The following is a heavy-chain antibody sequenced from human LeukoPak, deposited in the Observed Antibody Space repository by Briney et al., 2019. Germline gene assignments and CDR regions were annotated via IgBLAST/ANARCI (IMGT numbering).Heavy chain of an antibody. Sequence: SQTLSLTCTVSGGSISSGSYYWSWIRQPAGKGLEWIGRIYTSGSTNYNPSLKSRVTISVDTSKNQFSLKLSSVTAADTAVYYCARESSTYAFDIWGQGTMVTVSS. V-gene: IGHV4-61*02. D-gene: IGHD6-6*01. CDR3: ARESSTYAFDI. CDR1: GGSISSGSYY. J-gene: IGHJ3*02. CDR2: IYTSGST.